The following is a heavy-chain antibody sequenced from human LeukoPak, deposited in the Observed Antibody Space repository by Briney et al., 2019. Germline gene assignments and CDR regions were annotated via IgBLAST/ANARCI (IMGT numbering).Heavy chain of an antibody. D-gene: IGHD3-10*01. Sequence: GESLKISCKASGFSFTSYYIGWVRQMPGKGLEWTGIIHPGDSDARYSPSFEDQVTISADKSISTAYLQWSSLKASDTAMYYCARGDSQGGGNPGELDYWGQGTLVTVSS. J-gene: IGHJ4*02. CDR1: GFSFTSYY. V-gene: IGHV5-51*01. CDR3: ARGDSQGGGNPGELDY. CDR2: IHPGDSDA.